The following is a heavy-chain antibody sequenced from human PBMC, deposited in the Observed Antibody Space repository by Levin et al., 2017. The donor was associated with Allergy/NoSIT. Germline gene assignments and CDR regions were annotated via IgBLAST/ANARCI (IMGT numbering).Heavy chain of an antibody. V-gene: IGHV3-23*01. Sequence: GGSLRLSCAASGFTFIDYAMTWVRQAPGKGLEWVSVITGGGFNTYYGDSVKVRFTVSRANSKNTLFLEFNILRAEDTAVYYCAKKQGGTSGFSFDVWGQGTMVTVSS. CDR3: AKKQGGTSGFSFDV. CDR1: GFTFIDYA. D-gene: IGHD1-1*01. CDR2: ITGGGFNT. J-gene: IGHJ3*01.